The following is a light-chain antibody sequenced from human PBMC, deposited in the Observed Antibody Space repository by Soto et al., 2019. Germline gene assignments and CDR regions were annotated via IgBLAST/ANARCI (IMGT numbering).Light chain of an antibody. J-gene: IGKJ1*01. CDR2: GAT. CDR3: QQYGDSPRV. V-gene: IGKV3-20*01. CDR1: HSVTSDY. Sequence: EIGLTQSACTLSLSPGERATLSCRASHSVTSDYLAWYQQKPGQAPRPLIYGATKRATGIPDRFSGSGSGTDFTLTISRLEAEDFAVYYCQQYGDSPRVFGQGTKVDIK.